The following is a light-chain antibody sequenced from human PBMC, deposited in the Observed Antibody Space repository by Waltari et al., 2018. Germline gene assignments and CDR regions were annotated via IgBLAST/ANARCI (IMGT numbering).Light chain of an antibody. Sequence: EIVLTQSPATLSLSQGETATLSCRASQSVGTYLAWYQQKPGQAPRLLIYDASNRATGIPDRFRGSGSGTDFTLTISSLEAEDFAVYYCQQRSNWTPHTFGQGARLEIK. CDR1: QSVGTY. V-gene: IGKV3-11*01. CDR3: QQRSNWTPHT. CDR2: DAS. J-gene: IGKJ2*01.